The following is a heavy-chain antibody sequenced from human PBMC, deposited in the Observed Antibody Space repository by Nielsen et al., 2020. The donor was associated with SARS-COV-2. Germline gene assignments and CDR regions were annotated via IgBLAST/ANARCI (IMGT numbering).Heavy chain of an antibody. CDR2: SKSKTDGGTT. CDR3: TTEATYHDSWSGYLNLDY. V-gene: IGHV3-15*01. CDR1: WITFSNAW. Sequence: RGASWITFSNAWIDRARQAPGKGAELAGRSKSKTDGGTTEYAGPVKGRFTISRDDSKNTLYLQMNSLKTEDTAVYYCTTEATYHDSWSGYLNLDYWGQGTLVTVSS. D-gene: IGHD3-3*01. J-gene: IGHJ4*02.